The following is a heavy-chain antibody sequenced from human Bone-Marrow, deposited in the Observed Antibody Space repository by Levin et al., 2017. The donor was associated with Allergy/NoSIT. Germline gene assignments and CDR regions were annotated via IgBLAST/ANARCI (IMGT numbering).Heavy chain of an antibody. D-gene: IGHD6-19*01. CDR1: GYTFTDYY. CDR2: INSKNGDA. Sequence: AASVKVSCKASGYTFTDYYLHWVRQAPGQAFEWVGRINSKNGDADYAQKFQGRGTMTRDTSISTVSMELSRLTSDDTAVYFCARGIEVVAGRSWPAFQIWGQGTMVTVSS. J-gene: IGHJ3*02. CDR3: ARGIEVVAGRSWPAFQI. V-gene: IGHV1-2*06.